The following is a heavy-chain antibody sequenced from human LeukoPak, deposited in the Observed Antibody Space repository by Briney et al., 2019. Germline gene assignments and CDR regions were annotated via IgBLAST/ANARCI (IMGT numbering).Heavy chain of an antibody. V-gene: IGHV3-30*03. D-gene: IGHD6-6*01. CDR1: GFTFSSYG. J-gene: IGHJ6*03. Sequence: PGGTLRLSCAASGFTFSSYGMIWVRQAPGKGLEWVAVISHDGFNQKYADSVKGRFTVSRDNSENMQFLQMNALRPEDTAVYYCARDGAARLLRYYYYMDVWGKGTTVTVS. CDR3: ARDGAARLLRYYYYMDV. CDR2: ISHDGFNQ.